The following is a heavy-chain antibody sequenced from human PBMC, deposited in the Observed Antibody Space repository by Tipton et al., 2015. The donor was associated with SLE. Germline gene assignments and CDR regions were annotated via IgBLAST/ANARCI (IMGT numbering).Heavy chain of an antibody. CDR2: INHSGST. J-gene: IGHJ6*02. Sequence: TLSLTCAVYGGSFSGYYWSWIRQPPGKGLEWIGEINHSGSTNYNPSLKTRVTISVDTSKNQFSLKLNSVTAADTAVYYCARKGEGEGPTYYYGMDVWGQGTTVTVSS. V-gene: IGHV4-34*01. D-gene: IGHD3-16*01. CDR1: GGSFSGYY. CDR3: ARKGEGEGPTYYYGMDV.